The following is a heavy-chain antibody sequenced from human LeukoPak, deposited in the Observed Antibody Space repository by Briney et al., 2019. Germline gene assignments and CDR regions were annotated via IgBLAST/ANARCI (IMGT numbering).Heavy chain of an antibody. V-gene: IGHV3-23*01. CDR3: AKDLTMIVVDPWYFDY. Sequence: GGSLRLSCAASGFTFSSYAMSWVRQAPGKGLEWVSAISGSGGSTYYADSVKGRFTISRDNSKNTLYLQMNSLRAEDTAVYYCAKDLTMIVVDPWYFDYWGQGTLVTVSS. D-gene: IGHD3-22*01. CDR1: GFTFSSYA. J-gene: IGHJ4*02. CDR2: ISGSGGST.